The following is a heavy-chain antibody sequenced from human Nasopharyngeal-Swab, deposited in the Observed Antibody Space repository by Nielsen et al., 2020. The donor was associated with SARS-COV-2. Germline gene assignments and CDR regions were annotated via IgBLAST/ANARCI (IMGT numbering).Heavy chain of an antibody. V-gene: IGHV1-46*01. Sequence: WVRQAPGPGLEWMGIINPSGGSTSYAQKFQGRVTMTRDTSTSTVYLELSSLRSDDTAVYYCARVGVGYSGYDSVDYWGQGTLVTVSS. CDR3: ARVGVGYSGYDSVDY. CDR2: INPSGGST. D-gene: IGHD5-12*01. J-gene: IGHJ4*02.